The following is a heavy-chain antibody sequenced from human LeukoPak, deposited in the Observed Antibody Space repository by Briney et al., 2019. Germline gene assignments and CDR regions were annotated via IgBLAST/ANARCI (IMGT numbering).Heavy chain of an antibody. Sequence: SETLSLTCTVSGGSISSYYWSWIRQPPGKGLEWIGYIYYSGSTYYNPSLKSRVTISVDTSKNQFSLKLSSVTAADTAVYYCARLAAAAGSGDFDLWGRGTLVTVSS. V-gene: IGHV4-59*08. CDR3: ARLAAAAGSGDFDL. D-gene: IGHD6-13*01. CDR1: GGSISSYY. CDR2: IYYSGST. J-gene: IGHJ2*01.